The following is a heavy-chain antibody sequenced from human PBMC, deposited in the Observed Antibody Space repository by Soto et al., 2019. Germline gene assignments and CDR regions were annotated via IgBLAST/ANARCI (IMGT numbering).Heavy chain of an antibody. J-gene: IGHJ4*02. Sequence: TLSLTCTVSGDSIGRGGYYWTWIRQHPGKGLEWIAYIYTTGSTYYNPSLKSRVAISVDTSKNQFSLKLTSVTAADRAIYVCARYTSYAIDYWGRATLVT. D-gene: IGHD2-8*01. CDR2: IYTTGST. V-gene: IGHV4-31*03. CDR3: ARYTSYAIDY. CDR1: GDSIGRGGYY.